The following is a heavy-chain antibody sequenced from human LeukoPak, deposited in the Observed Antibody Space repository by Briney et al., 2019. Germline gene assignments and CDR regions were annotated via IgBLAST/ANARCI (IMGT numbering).Heavy chain of an antibody. D-gene: IGHD2-2*02. CDR1: GFTFSSYE. CDR3: ARGRCSSTSCYTFDP. V-gene: IGHV3-48*03. CDR2: ISSSGSTI. J-gene: IGHJ5*02. Sequence: GGSLRLSCAASGFTFSSYEMSWVRQAPGKGLEWVSYISSSGSTIYYADSVKGRFTISRDNAKNSLYLQMNSLRAEDTAVYYCARGRCSSTSCYTFDPWGQGTLVTVSS.